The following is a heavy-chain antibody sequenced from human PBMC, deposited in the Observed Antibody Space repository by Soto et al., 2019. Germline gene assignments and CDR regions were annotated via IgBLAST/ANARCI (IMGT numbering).Heavy chain of an antibody. Sequence: QVQLQESGPGLVKPSENLSRTCTVSGGSISSYYWSWIRQPPGKGLEWIGYIYYSGSTNYNPSLKSRVTVSVDTSKNQFSLKLSSVTAADTAVYYCAREGIALSGTLYYLGQGTLVTVSS. J-gene: IGHJ4*02. D-gene: IGHD6-19*01. CDR3: AREGIALSGTLYY. CDR1: GGSISSYY. V-gene: IGHV4-59*01. CDR2: IYYSGST.